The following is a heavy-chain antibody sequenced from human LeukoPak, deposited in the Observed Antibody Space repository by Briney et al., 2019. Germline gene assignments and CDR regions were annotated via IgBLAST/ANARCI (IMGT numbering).Heavy chain of an antibody. Sequence: GSLRLSCAASGFTFNSYNMNWVRQAPGKGLEWVSYISSSSSTIYYADSVKGRFTISRVSAKTSLFLQMNSLRDEDTAVYYCARAYSSSSGRDAFDSWGLGTLVTVSS. J-gene: IGHJ3*02. D-gene: IGHD6-6*01. CDR1: GFTFNSYN. CDR3: ARAYSSSSGRDAFDS. V-gene: IGHV3-48*02. CDR2: ISSSSSTI.